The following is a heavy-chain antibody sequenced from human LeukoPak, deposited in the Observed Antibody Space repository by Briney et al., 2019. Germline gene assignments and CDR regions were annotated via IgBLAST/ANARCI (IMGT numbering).Heavy chain of an antibody. CDR1: GGSFSGYY. V-gene: IGHV4-34*01. CDR3: ARGYSYGYYFDY. CDR2: INHSGST. J-gene: IGHJ4*02. Sequence: PSETLSLTCAVYGGSFSGYYWSWIRQPPGKGLEWIGEINHSGSTNYNPSLKSRVTISVDTSKNQFSLKLSSVTAADTAVYCCARGYSYGYYFDYWGQGTLVTVSS. D-gene: IGHD5-18*01.